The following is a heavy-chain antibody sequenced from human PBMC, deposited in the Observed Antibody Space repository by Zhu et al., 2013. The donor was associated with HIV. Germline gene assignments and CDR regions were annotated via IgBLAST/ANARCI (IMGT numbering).Heavy chain of an antibody. CDR3: ARDNIVVDAFDI. V-gene: IGHV3-48*04. J-gene: IGHJ3*02. D-gene: IGHD2-21*01. CDR2: ISSSSSSI. CDR1: GFTFSSYS. Sequence: EVQLVESGGGLVQPGGSLRLSCAASGFTFSSYSMNWVRQAPGKGLEWVSYISSSSSSIYYADSVKGRFTISRDNAKNSLYLQMNSLRAEDTAVYYCARDNIVVDAFDIWGQGTMVTVSS.